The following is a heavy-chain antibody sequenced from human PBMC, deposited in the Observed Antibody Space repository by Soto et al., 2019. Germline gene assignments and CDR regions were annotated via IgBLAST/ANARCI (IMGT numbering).Heavy chain of an antibody. D-gene: IGHD3-9*01. V-gene: IGHV3-23*01. J-gene: IGHJ4*02. CDR3: ARDPSYYDILTGYYLDY. Sequence: GGSLRLSCAASGFTFSSYAMSWVRQAPGKGLEWVSAISGSGGSTYYADSVKGRFTISRDNSKNTLYLQMNSLRAEDTAVYYCARDPSYYDILTGYYLDYWGQGTLVTVSS. CDR2: ISGSGGST. CDR1: GFTFSSYA.